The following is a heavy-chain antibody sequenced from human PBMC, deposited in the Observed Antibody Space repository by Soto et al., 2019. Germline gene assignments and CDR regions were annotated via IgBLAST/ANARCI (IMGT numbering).Heavy chain of an antibody. J-gene: IGHJ4*02. Sequence: GGSLRLSCAASGFTFSSYSMNWVRQAPGKGLEWVSSISSSSSYIYYADSVKGRFTISRDNAKNSLYLQMNSLRAEDTAVYYCAREDAYDFWSGYSVLTYFDYWGQGTLVTVSS. V-gene: IGHV3-21*01. CDR3: AREDAYDFWSGYSVLTYFDY. CDR1: GFTFSSYS. D-gene: IGHD3-3*01. CDR2: ISSSSSYI.